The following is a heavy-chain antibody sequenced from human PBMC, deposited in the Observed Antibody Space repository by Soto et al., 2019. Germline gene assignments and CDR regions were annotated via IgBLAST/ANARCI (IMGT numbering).Heavy chain of an antibody. CDR2: IYYSGST. D-gene: IGHD6-19*01. V-gene: IGHV4-59*01. Sequence: KPSETLSLTCTVSGGSISSYYWSWIRQPPGKGLEWIGYIYYSGSTNYNPSLKSRVTISVDTSKNQFSLKLSSVTAADTAVYYCARVGGEVSEAYSSGWLDYWGQGTLVTVSS. J-gene: IGHJ4*02. CDR3: ARVGGEVSEAYSSGWLDY. CDR1: GGSISSYY.